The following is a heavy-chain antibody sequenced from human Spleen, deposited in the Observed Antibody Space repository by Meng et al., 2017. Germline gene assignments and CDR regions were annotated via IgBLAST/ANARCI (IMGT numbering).Heavy chain of an antibody. CDR1: GYNFPDYW. CDR2: IDPKSGDT. V-gene: IGHV1-2*06. D-gene: IGHD6-13*01. Sequence: ASVKVSCKPSGYNFPDYWLHWVRRAPGQGLEWMGRIDPKSGDTHYAPKFQGRVTMTGDTSISTAYMELSGLRSDDTAMYYCARDEDISAAGTLFGDYWGQGTLVTVSS. J-gene: IGHJ4*02. CDR3: ARDEDISAAGTLFGDY.